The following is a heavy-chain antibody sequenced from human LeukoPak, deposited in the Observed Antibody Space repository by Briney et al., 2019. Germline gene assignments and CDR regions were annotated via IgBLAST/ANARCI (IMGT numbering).Heavy chain of an antibody. J-gene: IGHJ4*02. D-gene: IGHD2-21*02. CDR2: IRSSGHNT. CDR1: GFTFSSYA. V-gene: IGHV3-23*01. CDR3: AKYVCGGDCYDYFDC. Sequence: QSGGSLRLSCAASGFTFSSYAMSWVRQAPGKGLEWVSGIRSSGHNTYYEDSVKGRFTISRDNSKNMLYLQMNSLRAEDTAVYYCAKYVCGGDCYDYFDCWGQGTLVTVSS.